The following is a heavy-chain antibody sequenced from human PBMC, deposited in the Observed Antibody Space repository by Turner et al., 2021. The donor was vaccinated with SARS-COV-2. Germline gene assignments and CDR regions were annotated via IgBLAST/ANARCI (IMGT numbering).Heavy chain of an antibody. CDR2: ISVYNGNT. Sequence: QVQLVQSGAEVKKPGASVKVSCKASGYTFTSYGISWVRQAPGQGLEWMGWISVYNGNTNYAQKFQGRVTMTTDTSTSTAYMELRSLRSDDTAVYYCARGLGYSSVWYSDDAFDIWGQGTTVTVSS. CDR1: GYTFTSYG. CDR3: ARGLGYSSVWYSDDAFDI. D-gene: IGHD6-19*01. J-gene: IGHJ3*02. V-gene: IGHV1-18*01.